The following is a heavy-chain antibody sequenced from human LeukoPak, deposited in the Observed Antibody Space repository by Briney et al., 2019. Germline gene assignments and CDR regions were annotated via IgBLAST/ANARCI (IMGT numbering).Heavy chain of an antibody. CDR1: GGSFSGYY. J-gene: IGHJ5*02. CDR3: ARRRITIFGVAIFNWFDP. Sequence: SETLSLTCAVYGGSFSGYYWSWIRQPPGKGLEWIGEINHSGSTNYNPSLKSRVTISVDTSKNQFSLKLSSVTAADTAVYYCARRRITIFGVAIFNWFDPWGQGTLVTVSS. D-gene: IGHD3-3*01. V-gene: IGHV4-34*01. CDR2: INHSGST.